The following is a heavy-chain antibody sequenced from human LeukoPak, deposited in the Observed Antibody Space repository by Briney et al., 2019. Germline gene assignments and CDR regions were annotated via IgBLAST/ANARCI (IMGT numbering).Heavy chain of an antibody. D-gene: IGHD3-16*01. Sequence: GGSLRLSCAVSGFTFSNYDMHWVRQAPGKGLEWVSSISTSSSYIYYADSVKGRFTISRDNAKNSLYLQMNSLRAEDTAVYYCARVRGGEIDYWGQGTLVTVPS. V-gene: IGHV3-21*01. CDR3: ARVRGGEIDY. CDR2: ISTSSSYI. J-gene: IGHJ4*02. CDR1: GFTFSNYD.